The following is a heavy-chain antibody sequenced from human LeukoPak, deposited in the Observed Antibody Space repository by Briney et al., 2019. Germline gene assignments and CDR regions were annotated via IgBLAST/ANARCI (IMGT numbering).Heavy chain of an antibody. CDR1: GASIRSYY. Sequence: KPSETLSLTCTVSGASIRSYYWTWIRQPAGKGLEWLGRIYTSGSSKYNPSLKSRVTMSLGTSKNQFSLKLFSVTAADTAVYYCARAFGGDTDYWGQGTLVTVSS. J-gene: IGHJ4*02. CDR2: IYTSGSS. D-gene: IGHD3-10*01. CDR3: ARAFGGDTDY. V-gene: IGHV4-4*07.